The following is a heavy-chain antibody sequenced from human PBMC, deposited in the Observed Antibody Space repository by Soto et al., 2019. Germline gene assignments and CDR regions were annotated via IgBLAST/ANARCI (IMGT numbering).Heavy chain of an antibody. CDR1: GFTFSSYA. D-gene: IGHD2-2*01. CDR3: AKDRTPPLILVVPAVILNYGMDV. CDR2: ISGSGGST. Sequence: EVQLLESGGGLVQPGGSLRLSCAASGFTFSSYAMSWVRQAPGKGLEWVSAISGSGGSTYYADSVKGRFTISRDNSKNTLYLQMNSLRAEDTAVYYRAKDRTPPLILVVPAVILNYGMDVWGQGTTVTVSS. J-gene: IGHJ6*02. V-gene: IGHV3-23*01.